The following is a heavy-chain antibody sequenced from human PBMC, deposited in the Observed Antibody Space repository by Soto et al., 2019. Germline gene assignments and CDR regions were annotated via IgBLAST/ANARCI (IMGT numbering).Heavy chain of an antibody. Sequence: QVQLVQSGAEVKKPGSSVKVSCKASGGTFSSYAISWVRQAPGQGLEWMGGIIPIFGTANYAQKFQGRVTITADESTSTAYMERSSLRAEDTAVYYCAREGKGPRGGGWFDPWGQGTLVTVSS. D-gene: IGHD3-16*01. V-gene: IGHV1-69*01. J-gene: IGHJ5*02. CDR2: IIPIFGTA. CDR3: AREGKGPRGGGWFDP. CDR1: GGTFSSYA.